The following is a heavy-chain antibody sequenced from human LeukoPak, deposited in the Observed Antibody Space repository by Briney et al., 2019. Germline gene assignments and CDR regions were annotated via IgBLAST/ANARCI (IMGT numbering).Heavy chain of an antibody. J-gene: IGHJ3*02. CDR2: IYTSGST. V-gene: IGHV4-4*07. Sequence: PSETLSLTCTVSGGSISSYYWSWIRQPAGKGLEWIGRIYTSGSTNYNPSLKSRVTMSVDTSKNQFSLKLSSVTAADTAVYYCARAPDYYVSSGYQGAFDIWGQGTMVTVSS. CDR3: ARAPDYYVSSGYQGAFDI. D-gene: IGHD3-22*01. CDR1: GGSISSYY.